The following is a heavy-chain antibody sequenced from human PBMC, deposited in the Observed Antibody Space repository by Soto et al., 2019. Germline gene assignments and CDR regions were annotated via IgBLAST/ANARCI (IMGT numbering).Heavy chain of an antibody. CDR3: ARSQGSSTSLQIYYYYYYGMDV. CDR2: IIPIPGTA. Sequence: QVQLVQSGAEVKKPGSSVKVSCKASGGTFSSYAISWVRQAPGQGLEWMGGIIPIPGTANYAQKFQGRVTITADESTSTAYIELSSLRSEDPAVYYCARSQGSSTSLQIYYYYYYGMDVWGQGTTVTVSS. J-gene: IGHJ6*02. V-gene: IGHV1-69*01. CDR1: GGTFSSYA. D-gene: IGHD2-2*01.